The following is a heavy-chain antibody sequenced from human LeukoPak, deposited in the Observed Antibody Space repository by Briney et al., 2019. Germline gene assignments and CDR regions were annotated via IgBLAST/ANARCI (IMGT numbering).Heavy chain of an antibody. CDR1: GYTFTSYY. D-gene: IGHD3-3*01. CDR2: INPSGGST. J-gene: IGHJ4*02. Sequence: ASVKVSCKASGYTFTSYYMHWVRQAPGQGLEWMGIINPSGGSTSYAQKFQGRVTMTSHTSTSRVYMELSSLRSEDTAVYYCARDGSSLRFLEWLLYDYWGQGTLVTVSS. V-gene: IGHV1-46*01. CDR3: ARDGSSLRFLEWLLYDY.